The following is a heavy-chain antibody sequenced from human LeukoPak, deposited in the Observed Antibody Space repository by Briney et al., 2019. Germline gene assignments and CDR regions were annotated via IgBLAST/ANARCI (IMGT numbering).Heavy chain of an antibody. CDR3: ARDLGYCSSTSCSTYYYYYMDV. J-gene: IGHJ6*03. Sequence: GASVKVSCKASGYTFTGYYMHWVRQAPGQGLEWMGWINPNSGGTNYAQKFQGRVTITADESTSTAYMELSSLRSEDTAVYYCARDLGYCSSTSCSTYYYYYMDVWGKGTTVTVSS. D-gene: IGHD2-2*01. V-gene: IGHV1-2*02. CDR1: GYTFTGYY. CDR2: INPNSGGT.